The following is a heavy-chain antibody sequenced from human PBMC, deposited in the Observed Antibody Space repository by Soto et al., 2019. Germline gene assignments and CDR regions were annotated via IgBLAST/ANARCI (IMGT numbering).Heavy chain of an antibody. J-gene: IGHJ4*02. CDR2: IKSKTDGGTT. V-gene: IGHV3-15*01. CDR1: GFTFSNAW. CDR3: TTEKGGYNYSPSHY. D-gene: IGHD5-12*01. Sequence: PGGSLRLSCAASGFTFSNAWMSWVRQAPGKGLEWVGRIKSKTDGGTTDYAAPVKGRYTISRDDSKNTLYLQMNSLKTEDTAVYYCTTEKGGYNYSPSHYWGQGTLVTVSS.